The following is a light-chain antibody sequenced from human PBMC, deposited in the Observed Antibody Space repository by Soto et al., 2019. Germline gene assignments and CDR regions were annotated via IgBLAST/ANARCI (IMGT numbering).Light chain of an antibody. V-gene: IGLV2-23*02. CDR3: FSYEGDSVYV. CDR1: NSDVGSYNL. J-gene: IGLJ1*01. Sequence: QSVLTQPASVSGSPRQSITISCTGTNSDVGSYNLVSWFQQHPGKAPKLVIYEVTKRPSGVSDRFSGSKSGNTASLTISGLQPEEEADYYCFSYEGDSVYVFGTGTKVTV. CDR2: EVT.